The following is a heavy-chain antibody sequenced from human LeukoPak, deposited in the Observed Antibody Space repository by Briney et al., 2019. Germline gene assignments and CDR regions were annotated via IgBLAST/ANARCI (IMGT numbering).Heavy chain of an antibody. D-gene: IGHD1-14*01. Sequence: PSETLSLTCTVSGGSISTSTCYWGWIRQPPGKGLEWIGSICYSGSTYYNPSLKSRVTISVDTSKNQFSLKLSSVTAADTAVYYCMKDRGNHVTDYWGQGTLVTVSS. CDR1: GGSISTSTCY. CDR2: ICYSGST. J-gene: IGHJ4*02. V-gene: IGHV4-39*07. CDR3: MKDRGNHVTDY.